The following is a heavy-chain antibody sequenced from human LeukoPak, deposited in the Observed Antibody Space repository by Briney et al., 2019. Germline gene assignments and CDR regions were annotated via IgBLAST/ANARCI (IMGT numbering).Heavy chain of an antibody. CDR2: ISASGGSP. D-gene: IGHD6-19*01. CDR1: GFTFSTYA. J-gene: IGHJ4*02. Sequence: GGSLRLSCAASGFTFSTYAMSWVRQAPGKGLEWVSLISASGGSPHYADSVKGRFTISRDNSKNTLYLQLNSLRAEDPAVYYCAKDLYSVAGDYWGQGTLVTVSS. V-gene: IGHV3-23*01. CDR3: AKDLYSVAGDY.